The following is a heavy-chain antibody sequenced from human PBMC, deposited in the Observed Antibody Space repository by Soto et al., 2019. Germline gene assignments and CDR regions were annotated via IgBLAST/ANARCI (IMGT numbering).Heavy chain of an antibody. D-gene: IGHD1-26*01. CDR3: ARGGYSGSFLGAGYSDY. V-gene: IGHV2-5*02. CDR2: IYWDDVK. CDR1: GFSLSTRGVG. Sequence: QITLKESGPTLVKPTQTLTLTCNFSGFSLSTRGVGVGWIRQPPGKALEWLALIYWDDVKRYSPSLRSSLTITKDTSKNQVVLTMTNMDPVDTATYYCARGGYSGSFLGAGYSDYWGQGTLVTVSS. J-gene: IGHJ4*02.